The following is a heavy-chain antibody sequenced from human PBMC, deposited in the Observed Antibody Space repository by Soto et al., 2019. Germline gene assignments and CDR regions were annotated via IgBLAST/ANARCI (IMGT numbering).Heavy chain of an antibody. CDR2: IYYSGST. J-gene: IGHJ5*02. CDR1: GGSISSGDYY. Sequence: SETLSLTCTVSGGSISSGDYYWSWLRQPPGKGLEWIGYIYYSGSTYYNPSLKSRVTISVDTSKNQFSLKLSSVTAADTAVYYCARVPGLSSTEQDNRYSSCGQGTFVTVSA. CDR3: ARVPGLSSTEQDNRYSS. V-gene: IGHV4-30-4*01. D-gene: IGHD2-15*01.